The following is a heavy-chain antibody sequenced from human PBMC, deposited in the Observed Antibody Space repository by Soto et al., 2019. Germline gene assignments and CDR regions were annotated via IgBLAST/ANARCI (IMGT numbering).Heavy chain of an antibody. J-gene: IGHJ4*02. Sequence: TGGSLRLSCAASGFTFSSYWMSWVRQAPGKGLEWVANIKQDGSEKYYVDSVKGRFTISRDNAKNSLYLQMNSLRAEDTAVYYCASTFSGSYYVEYYFDYWGQGTLVTVSS. CDR2: IKQDGSEK. D-gene: IGHD1-26*01. CDR3: ASTFSGSYYVEYYFDY. CDR1: GFTFSSYW. V-gene: IGHV3-7*01.